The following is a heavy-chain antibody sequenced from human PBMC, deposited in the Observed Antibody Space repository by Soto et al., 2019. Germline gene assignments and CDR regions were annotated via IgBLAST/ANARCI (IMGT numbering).Heavy chain of an antibody. D-gene: IGHD2-8*01. V-gene: IGHV1-46*01. CDR2: INPSGGST. Sequence: ASVKVSCKASGYTFTSYYMHWVRQAPGQGLEWMGIINPSGGSTSYAQKFQGRVTMTRDTSTSTVYMELSSLRSEDTAVYYCAADATAGQQMVPSDYWGQGTLVTVSS. J-gene: IGHJ4*02. CDR3: AADATAGQQMVPSDY. CDR1: GYTFTSYY.